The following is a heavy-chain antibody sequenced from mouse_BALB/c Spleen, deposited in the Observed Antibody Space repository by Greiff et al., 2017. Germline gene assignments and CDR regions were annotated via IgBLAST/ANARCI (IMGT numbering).Heavy chain of an antibody. Sequence: EVKLVESGGGLVKPGGSLKLSCAASGFTFSSYTMSWVRQTPEKRLEWVATISSGGSYTYYPDSVKGRFTISRDNAKNTLYLQMSSLKSEDTAMYYCTRDWIDVWGAGTTVTVSS. CDR1: GFTFSSYT. J-gene: IGHJ1*01. V-gene: IGHV5-6-4*01. CDR3: TRDWIDV. CDR2: ISSGGSYT.